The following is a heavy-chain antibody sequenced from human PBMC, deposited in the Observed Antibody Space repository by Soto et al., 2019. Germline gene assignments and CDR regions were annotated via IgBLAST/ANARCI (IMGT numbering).Heavy chain of an antibody. CDR2: IIPVFGAT. Sequence: QVQLVQSGAEVKKPGSSVKVSCTASGGTFSSYAFSWVRQAPGQGLEWMGGIIPVFGATNYAQRFQGRVTITADASTGTAYMDLSSLKSAETAVYYCAGSPEWSYALSQLVITTFGFYWGPGTVVTVSP. CDR1: GGTFSSYA. J-gene: IGHJ4*02. CDR3: AGSPEWSYALSQLVITTFGFY. V-gene: IGHV1-69*01. D-gene: IGHD3-22*01.